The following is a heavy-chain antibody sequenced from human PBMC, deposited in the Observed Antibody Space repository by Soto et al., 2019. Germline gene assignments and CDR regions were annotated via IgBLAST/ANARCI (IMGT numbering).Heavy chain of an antibody. Sequence: QVQLVESGGGVAQPGRSLRLSCAASGFTFSTYAMNWVRQAPGKGLEWVAVISYDGGNTYYADAVKGRFTISRDNSKNTLYLEMNSLRAEDTAVYYCARDRFGDGHKNYFDYWGQGTLVTVSS. CDR3: ARDRFGDGHKNYFDY. V-gene: IGHV3-30-3*01. D-gene: IGHD3-3*01. J-gene: IGHJ4*02. CDR2: ISYDGGNT. CDR1: GFTFSTYA.